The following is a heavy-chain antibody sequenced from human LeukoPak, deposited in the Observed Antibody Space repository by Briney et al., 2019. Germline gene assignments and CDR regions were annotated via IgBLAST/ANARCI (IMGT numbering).Heavy chain of an antibody. D-gene: IGHD3-22*01. CDR3: ARLWYYYDSSGYYPSEAFDI. CDR1: GGSFSGYY. V-gene: IGHV4-34*01. CDR2: INHSGST. Sequence: PSETLSLTCAVYGGSFSGYYWSWIRQPPGKGLEWIGEINHSGSTNYNPSLKSRVTISVDTSKNQFSLKLSSVTAADTAVYYCARLWYYYDSSGYYPSEAFDIWGQGTMVTVSS. J-gene: IGHJ3*02.